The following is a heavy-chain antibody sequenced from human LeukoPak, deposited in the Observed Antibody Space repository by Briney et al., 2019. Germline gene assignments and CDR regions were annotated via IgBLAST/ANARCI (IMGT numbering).Heavy chain of an antibody. D-gene: IGHD3-3*01. Sequence: GGSLRLSCAASGFTFSNYGMHWVRQAPGKGLEWVAFIRFAGTSAYYAGSVKGRSIISRDNSKNTPSLLLNNLRIDDTALYYCANTTLSGPSRHYYYMDVWGKGTTVSVSS. CDR1: GFTFSNYG. CDR2: IRFAGTSA. J-gene: IGHJ6*03. CDR3: ANTTLSGPSRHYYYMDV. V-gene: IGHV3-30*02.